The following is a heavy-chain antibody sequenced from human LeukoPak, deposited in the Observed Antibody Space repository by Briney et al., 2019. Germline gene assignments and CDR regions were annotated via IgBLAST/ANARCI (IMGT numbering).Heavy chain of an antibody. Sequence: SETLSLTCTGSGGSISSGSYYWSWIRQPAGKGLEWIGRIYTSGSTNYNPSLKSRVTISVDTSKNQFSLKLSSVTAADTAVYYCARDYDFWSGYNYYYYYMDVWGKGTTVTVSS. CDR2: IYTSGST. CDR1: GGSISSGSYY. D-gene: IGHD3-3*01. V-gene: IGHV4-61*02. CDR3: ARDYDFWSGYNYYYYYMDV. J-gene: IGHJ6*03.